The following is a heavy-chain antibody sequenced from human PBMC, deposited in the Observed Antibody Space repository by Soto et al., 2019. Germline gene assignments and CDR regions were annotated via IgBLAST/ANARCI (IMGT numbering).Heavy chain of an antibody. CDR1: GYSISSGYY. CDR3: ARDWYYDFWSGYYTGYYGMDV. J-gene: IGHJ6*02. V-gene: IGHV4-38-2*02. D-gene: IGHD3-3*01. CDR2: IYHSGST. Sequence: SETLSLTCAVSGYSISSGYYWGWIRQPPGKGLEWIGSIYHSGSTYYNPSLKSRVTISVDTSKNQFSLKLSSVTAADTAVYYCARDWYYDFWSGYYTGYYGMDVWRQGTTFTVSS.